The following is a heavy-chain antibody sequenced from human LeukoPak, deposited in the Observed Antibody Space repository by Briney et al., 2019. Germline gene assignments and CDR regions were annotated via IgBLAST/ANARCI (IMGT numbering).Heavy chain of an antibody. V-gene: IGHV4-38-2*01. Sequence: SETLSLTCAVSGYSISSGYYWGWIRQPPGKGLEWIGSIYHSGSTYYNPSLKSRVTISVDTSKNQFSLKLSSVTAADTAVYYCRASYDFWSGEPSYYYYMDVWGKGTTVTVSS. CDR3: RASYDFWSGEPSYYYYMDV. D-gene: IGHD3-3*01. J-gene: IGHJ6*03. CDR2: IYHSGST. CDR1: GYSISSGYY.